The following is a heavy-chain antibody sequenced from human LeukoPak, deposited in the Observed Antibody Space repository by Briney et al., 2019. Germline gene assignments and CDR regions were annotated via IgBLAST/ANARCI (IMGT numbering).Heavy chain of an antibody. Sequence: GGSLRLSCAASGVTFRSYGMHWVRQAPGKGLEWVALISSDGNDKLYGDSVKGRFTISRDDSKSTLYLQMNSLRVEDTAVYHCTTKVIRGNSGDDYDDWGQGTLVTVSS. J-gene: IGHJ4*02. CDR1: GVTFRSYG. CDR3: TTKVIRGNSGDDYDD. V-gene: IGHV3-30*03. CDR2: ISSDGNDK. D-gene: IGHD5-12*01.